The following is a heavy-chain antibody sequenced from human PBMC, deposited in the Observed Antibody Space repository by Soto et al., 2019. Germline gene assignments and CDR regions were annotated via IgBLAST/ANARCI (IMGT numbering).Heavy chain of an antibody. V-gene: IGHV3-66*01. Sequence: AGESLRLSCGVSGFEVSSNYMSWVRQAPGKGLEWVSVLYSGGSIYYADSVKGRFTISRDNSKDTLYLQMNSLRAEDTAMYYCARGGIVVVPAAMYYGLDYWGQGT. CDR1: GFEVSSNY. D-gene: IGHD2-2*01. CDR2: LYSGGSI. J-gene: IGHJ4*02. CDR3: ARGGIVVVPAAMYYGLDY.